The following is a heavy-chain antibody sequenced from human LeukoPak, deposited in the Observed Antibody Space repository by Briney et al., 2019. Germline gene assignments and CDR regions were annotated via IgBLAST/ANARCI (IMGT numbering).Heavy chain of an antibody. CDR1: GFTVSSNY. V-gene: IGHV3-66*01. Sequence: PGGSPRLSCAASGFTVSSNYMTWVRQAPGTGLEWVSVIYTGGTTYYADSVRGRFTISRDNSKNTVYLQMNSLRVEDAAVYYCARDRGAVAGYYFDFWGQGTLVGVSS. CDR2: IYTGGTT. D-gene: IGHD6-19*01. CDR3: ARDRGAVAGYYFDF. J-gene: IGHJ4*02.